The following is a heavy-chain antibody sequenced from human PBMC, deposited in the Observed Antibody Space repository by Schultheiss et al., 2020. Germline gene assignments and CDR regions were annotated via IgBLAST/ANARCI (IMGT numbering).Heavy chain of an antibody. D-gene: IGHD2-21*01. Sequence: GGSLRLSCVASGFTFSSYSMNWVRQAPGKGLEWVAIISYDESNKYYADSVKGRFTISRENAKNSLYLQMNSLRAEDTAVYYCCGAGLDYWGQGTLVTVSS. J-gene: IGHJ4*02. CDR1: GFTFSSYS. CDR2: ISYDESNK. CDR3: CGAGLDY. V-gene: IGHV3-30*03.